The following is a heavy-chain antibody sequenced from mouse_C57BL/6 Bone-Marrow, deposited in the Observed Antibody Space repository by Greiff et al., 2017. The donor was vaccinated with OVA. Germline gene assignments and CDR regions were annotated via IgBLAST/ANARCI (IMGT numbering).Heavy chain of an antibody. CDR2: IDPSDSYT. D-gene: IGHD2-3*01. CDR3: ASGDGYYPFDY. Sequence: QVQLKQPGAELVRPGTSVKLSCKASGYTFTSYWMHWVKQRPGQGLEWIGVIDPSDSYTNYNQKFKGKATLTVDTSSSTAYMQLSSLTSEDSAVYYCASGDGYYPFDYWGQGTTLTVSS. CDR1: GYTFTSYW. J-gene: IGHJ2*01. V-gene: IGHV1-59*01.